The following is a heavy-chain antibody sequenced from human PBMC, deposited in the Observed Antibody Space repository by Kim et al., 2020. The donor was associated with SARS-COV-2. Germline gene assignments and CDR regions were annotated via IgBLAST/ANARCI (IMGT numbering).Heavy chain of an antibody. J-gene: IGHJ4*02. CDR1: GGSISSSSYY. Sequence: SETLSLTCTVSGGSISSSSYYWGWIRQPPGKGLEWIGSIYYSGSTYYNPSLKSRVTISVDTSKNQFSLKLSSVTAADTAVYYCARHFVTSYGDYLTYWGQGTLVTVSS. CDR3: ARHFVTSYGDYLTY. CDR2: IYYSGST. V-gene: IGHV4-39*01. D-gene: IGHD4-17*01.